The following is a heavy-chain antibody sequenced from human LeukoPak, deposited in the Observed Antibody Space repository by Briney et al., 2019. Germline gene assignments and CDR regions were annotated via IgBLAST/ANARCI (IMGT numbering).Heavy chain of an antibody. D-gene: IGHD2-15*01. Sequence: PGGSLRLSCAASGFTFSSYAMSWVRQAPGKGLEWVSAISGSGGSTYNADSVKGRFTISRDNSKNTLYLQMNSLRAEDTAVYYCAKFGVSHYCSGGSCYSTPWEAFDIWGQGTMVTVSS. V-gene: IGHV3-23*01. J-gene: IGHJ3*02. CDR1: GFTFSSYA. CDR2: ISGSGGST. CDR3: AKFGVSHYCSGGSCYSTPWEAFDI.